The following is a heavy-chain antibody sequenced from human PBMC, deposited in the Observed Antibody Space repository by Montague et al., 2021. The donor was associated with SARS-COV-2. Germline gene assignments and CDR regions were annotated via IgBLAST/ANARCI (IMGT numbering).Heavy chain of an antibody. CDR2: IYYSGST. CDR3: ARHGRFSVIVNTPRGAFDI. D-gene: IGHD3-22*01. Sequence: SETLSLTCTVSGGSISSYYWSWIRQPPGKGLEWIGYIYYSGSTNYNPSLKSRVTISVDTSKNQFSLKLGSVTAADTAVYYCARHGRFSVIVNTPRGAFDIWGQGTMVTVSS. J-gene: IGHJ3*02. CDR1: GGSISSYY. V-gene: IGHV4-59*08.